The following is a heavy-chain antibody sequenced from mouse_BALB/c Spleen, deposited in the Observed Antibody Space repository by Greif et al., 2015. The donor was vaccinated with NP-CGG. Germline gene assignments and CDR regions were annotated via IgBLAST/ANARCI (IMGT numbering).Heavy chain of an antibody. V-gene: IGHV1S81*02. CDR3: TRTYSYRSEAFAY. D-gene: IGHD2-14*01. Sequence: KLQQSGAELVKPGASVKLSCKASGYTFTSYYMYWVKQRPGQGLEWIGEINPSNGGTNFNEKFKSKATLTVDKSSXPAYMQLSSLTSEDSAVYYCTRTYSYRSEAFAYGGQGTLVTVSA. CDR1: GYTFTSYY. J-gene: IGHJ3*01. CDR2: INPSNGGT.